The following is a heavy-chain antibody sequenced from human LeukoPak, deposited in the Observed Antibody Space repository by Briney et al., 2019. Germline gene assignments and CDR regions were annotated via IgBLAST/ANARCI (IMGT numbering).Heavy chain of an antibody. J-gene: IGHJ2*01. CDR2: INTDGSVT. D-gene: IGHD4-23*01. V-gene: IGHV3-74*01. Sequence: GGSLRLSCAASGFALRDFWMHWVRQGLGKGPEWVSHINTDGSVTTYADSVRGRFTISSDYAKNTLYLHMSGLRVEDTAVYYCARVYGGPFDLWGRGALVTVSS. CDR1: GFALRDFW. CDR3: ARVYGGPFDL.